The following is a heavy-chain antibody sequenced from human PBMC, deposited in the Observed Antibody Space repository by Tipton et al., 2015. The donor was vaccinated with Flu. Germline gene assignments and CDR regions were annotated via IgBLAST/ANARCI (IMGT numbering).Heavy chain of an antibody. Sequence: TLSLTCKVSGGSISNNYWSWIRQPPGKRLEWIGYIYSSGYTYYSPSLKSRVTISVDTSKSQFSLKLSSVTAADTAVYYCARGAGGYDTAFDSWGQGNLVTVSS. CDR2: IYSSGYT. CDR1: GGSISNNY. J-gene: IGHJ4*02. V-gene: IGHV4-59*01. CDR3: ARGAGGYDTAFDS. D-gene: IGHD5-12*01.